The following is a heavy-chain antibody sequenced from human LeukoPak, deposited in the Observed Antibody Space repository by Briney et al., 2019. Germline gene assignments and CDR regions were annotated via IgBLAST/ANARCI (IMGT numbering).Heavy chain of an antibody. Sequence: GGSLRLSCAASGFTFSSYGMHWVRQAPGKGLEWVAVISYDGNSKYYADSVKGRFTISRDNSKNTLHLQMNSLRAEDTAVFYCAKDDRGNEAPFDYWGQGTLVTVSS. CDR3: AKDDRGNEAPFDY. V-gene: IGHV3-30*18. CDR2: ISYDGNSK. J-gene: IGHJ4*02. CDR1: GFTFSSYG.